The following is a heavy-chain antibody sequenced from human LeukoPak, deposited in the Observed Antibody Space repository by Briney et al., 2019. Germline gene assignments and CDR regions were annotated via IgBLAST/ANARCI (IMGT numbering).Heavy chain of an antibody. CDR2: IKSKTDGGTT. D-gene: IGHD5-12*01. Sequence: GGSLRLSCAASGFTFSSCAMSWVRQAPGKGLEWVGRIKSKTDGGTTDYAAPVKGRFTISRDDSKNTLYLQMNSLKTEDTAVYYCTTHPPGYTHYWGQGTLVTVSS. V-gene: IGHV3-15*01. CDR1: GFTFSSCA. J-gene: IGHJ4*02. CDR3: TTHPPGYTHY.